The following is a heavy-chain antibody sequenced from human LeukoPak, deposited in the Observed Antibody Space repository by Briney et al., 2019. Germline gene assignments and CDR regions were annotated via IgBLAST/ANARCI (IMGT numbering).Heavy chain of an antibody. CDR3: ARDGGNSGIDAFDI. D-gene: IGHD4-23*01. Sequence: GGSLRLSCAASGFTFDDYAMHWVRQAPGKGLEWVSGISWNSGSIGYADSVKGRFTISRDNSKNTLYLQMNSLRAEDTAVYYCARDGGNSGIDAFDIWGQGTMVTVSS. V-gene: IGHV3-9*01. J-gene: IGHJ3*02. CDR1: GFTFDDYA. CDR2: ISWNSGSI.